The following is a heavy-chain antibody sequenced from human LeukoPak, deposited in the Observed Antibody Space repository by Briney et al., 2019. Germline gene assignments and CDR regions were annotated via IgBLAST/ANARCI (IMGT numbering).Heavy chain of an antibody. J-gene: IGHJ4*02. Sequence: SETLSLTCSVSGGSITSSSYYWGWIRQPPEKGLEWIGSIYYTGGTYYSPSLKSRVTISVDTSKNQFSLKLSSVTAADTAVYYCARDPLADYGDYPNMGYWGQGTLVTVSS. CDR1: GGSITSSSYY. D-gene: IGHD4-17*01. CDR2: IYYTGGT. CDR3: ARDPLADYGDYPNMGY. V-gene: IGHV4-39*07.